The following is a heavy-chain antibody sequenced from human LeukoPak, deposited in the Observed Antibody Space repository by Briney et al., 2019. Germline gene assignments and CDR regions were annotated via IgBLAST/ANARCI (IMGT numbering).Heavy chain of an antibody. CDR2: ISTYSDYT. CDR3: ARGLFLEAFSDY. Sequence: ASVKVSCKASGYTFISYGITWVRQAPGQGLEWMGWISTYSDYTNYAQMFQGRVTMATDTSTNTAYMELRSLRSDDTAVYYCARGLFLEAFSDYWGQGTLVTVSS. V-gene: IGHV1-18*01. CDR1: GYTFISYG. J-gene: IGHJ4*02. D-gene: IGHD3-3*01.